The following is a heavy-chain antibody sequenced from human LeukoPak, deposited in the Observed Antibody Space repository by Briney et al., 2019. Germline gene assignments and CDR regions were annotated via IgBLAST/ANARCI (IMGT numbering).Heavy chain of an antibody. J-gene: IGHJ5*02. CDR1: GGSISSYY. Sequence: ETLSLTCTVSGGSISSYYWSWIRQPPGKGLEWIGYIYYSGSTNYNPSLKSRVTISVDTSKNQFSLKLSSVTAADTAVYYCARGAYGGSNWFDPWGQGTLVTVSS. CDR2: IYYSGST. D-gene: IGHD4-23*01. V-gene: IGHV4-59*12. CDR3: ARGAYGGSNWFDP.